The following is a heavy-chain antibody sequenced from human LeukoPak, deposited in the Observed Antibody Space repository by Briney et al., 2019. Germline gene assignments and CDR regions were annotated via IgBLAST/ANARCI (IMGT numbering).Heavy chain of an antibody. Sequence: GGSLRLSCAASGFTFSSYSMNWVRQAPGKGLEWVSSISSSSSYIYYADSMKGRFTISRDNSKNTLYLQMNSLRAEDTAVYYCARIPDYGDFPYGMDVWGQGTTVTVSS. D-gene: IGHD4-17*01. CDR3: ARIPDYGDFPYGMDV. CDR1: GFTFSSYS. CDR2: ISSSSSYI. J-gene: IGHJ6*02. V-gene: IGHV3-21*01.